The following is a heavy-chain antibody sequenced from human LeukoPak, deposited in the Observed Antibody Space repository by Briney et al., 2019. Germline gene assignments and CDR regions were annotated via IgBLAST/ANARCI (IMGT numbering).Heavy chain of an antibody. CDR2: VWSGGNNK. Sequence: GGSLRLSCAASGFIFSTYGMHWVRQAPGKGLEWVAVVWSGGNNKDYSDSVKGRFTISRDNSKNTLYLQMNSLRAEDTAVYYCAKDGQVGAIGYFDYRGQGTLVTVSS. CDR3: AKDGQVGAIGYFDY. V-gene: IGHV3-33*06. J-gene: IGHJ4*02. CDR1: GFIFSTYG. D-gene: IGHD1-26*01.